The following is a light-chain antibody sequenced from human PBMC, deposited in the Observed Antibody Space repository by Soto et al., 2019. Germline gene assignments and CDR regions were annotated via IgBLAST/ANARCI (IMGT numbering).Light chain of an antibody. CDR3: QQYNDEPWT. CDR1: QNIGNW. CDR2: DAS. J-gene: IGKJ1*01. Sequence: DIQMTQSPSTLSASVGDRVTITCRASQNIGNWLAWYQQKPGKTPDLLIYDASSLESGVPLRFSGSGSGTEFTLTISSLQTDDSATYYCQQYNDEPWTFAQGTKVEIK. V-gene: IGKV1-5*01.